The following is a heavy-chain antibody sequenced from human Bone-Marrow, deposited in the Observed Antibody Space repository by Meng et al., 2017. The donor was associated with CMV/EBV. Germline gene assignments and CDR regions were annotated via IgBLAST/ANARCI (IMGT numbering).Heavy chain of an antibody. CDR2: INPYSGGT. CDR3: ARVLSGRKGYYYYYGMDV. J-gene: IGHJ6*02. Sequence: ASVKVSCKASGYTFTGYYMHWVRQAPGQGLEWMGWINPYSGGTNYAQKFQGRVTMTRDTSTSTAYMELRSLRSDDTAVYYCARVLSGRKGYYYYYGMDVWGQGTTVTVSS. V-gene: IGHV1-2*02. CDR1: GYTFTGYY. D-gene: IGHD2-15*01.